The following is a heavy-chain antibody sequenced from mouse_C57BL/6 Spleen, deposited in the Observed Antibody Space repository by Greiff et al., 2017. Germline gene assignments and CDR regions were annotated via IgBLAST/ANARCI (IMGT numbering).Heavy chain of an antibody. CDR1: GYTFTDYY. CDR2: INPYNGGT. CDR3: ARDSSGYDAMDY. V-gene: IGHV1-19*01. Sequence: VHVKQSGPVLVKPGASVKMSCKASGYTFTDYYMNWVKQSHGKSLEWIGVINPYNGGTSYNQKFKGKATLTVDKSSSTAYMELNSLTSEDSAVYYCARDSSGYDAMDYWGQGTSVTVSS. J-gene: IGHJ4*01. D-gene: IGHD3-2*02.